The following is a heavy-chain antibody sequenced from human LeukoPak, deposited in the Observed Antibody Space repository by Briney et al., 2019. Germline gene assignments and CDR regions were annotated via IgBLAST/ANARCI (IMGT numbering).Heavy chain of an antibody. V-gene: IGHV3-23*01. Sequence: GGSLRLSCAASGFTFSSYGMHWVRQAPGKGLEWVSAISGSGGSTYYADSVKGRFTISRDNSKNTLYLQMNSLRAEDTAVYYCAKWDYDQYYFDYWGQGTLVTVSS. CDR3: AKWDYDQYYFDY. J-gene: IGHJ4*02. D-gene: IGHD3-22*01. CDR1: GFTFSSYG. CDR2: ISGSGGST.